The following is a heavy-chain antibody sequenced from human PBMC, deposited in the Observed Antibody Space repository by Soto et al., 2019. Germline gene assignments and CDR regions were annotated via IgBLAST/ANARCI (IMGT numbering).Heavy chain of an antibody. CDR3: ARIPSGYYSDLYYFDY. CDR2: IFSNDEK. Sequence: SGPTLVNPTETLTLTCTVSGFSLSNARMGVSWIRQPPGKALEWLAHIFSNDEKSYSTSLKSRLTISKDTSKSQVVLTMTNMDPVDTATYYCARIPSGYYSDLYYFDYWGQGTLVTVSS. CDR1: GFSLSNARMG. D-gene: IGHD3-22*01. J-gene: IGHJ4*02. V-gene: IGHV2-26*01.